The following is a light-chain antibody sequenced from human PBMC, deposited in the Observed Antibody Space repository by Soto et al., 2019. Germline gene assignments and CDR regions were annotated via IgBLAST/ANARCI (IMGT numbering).Light chain of an antibody. CDR2: AAS. CDR3: QQLNIYPT. V-gene: IGKV1-9*01. J-gene: IGKJ4*01. CDR1: QGISSY. Sequence: DIQLTQSPSFLSASVGDRVTITCRASQGISSYLAWYQQKPGKAPKLLIYAASTLQSGVPSRFSGSGSGTEFTLTVNSLQPEDFATYYCQQLNIYPTFGGGTKVEIK.